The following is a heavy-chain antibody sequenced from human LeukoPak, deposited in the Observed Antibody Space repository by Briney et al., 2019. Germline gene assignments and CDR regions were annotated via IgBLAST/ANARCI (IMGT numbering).Heavy chain of an antibody. CDR1: GFAFSSYS. CDR3: ATIGDTAMVF. D-gene: IGHD5-18*01. Sequence: GGSLRLSCAASGFAFSSYSMNWVRQAPGKGLEWISYISRGSGTIYYADSVKGRFTISRDNSKNTLYLQMNSLRAEDTAVYYCATIGDTAMVFWGQGTLVTVSS. J-gene: IGHJ4*02. CDR2: ISRGSGTI. V-gene: IGHV3-48*01.